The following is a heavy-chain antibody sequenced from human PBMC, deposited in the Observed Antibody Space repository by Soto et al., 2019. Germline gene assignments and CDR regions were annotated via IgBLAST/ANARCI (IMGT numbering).Heavy chain of an antibody. V-gene: IGHV3-30*18. CDR1: GFTFSSYG. CDR3: AKDRRYYDILTGFDY. J-gene: IGHJ4*02. CDR2: ISHDGSNK. Sequence: QVPLVESGGGVVQPGRSLRLSCAASGFTFSSYGMHWVRQAPGKGLEWVAVISHDGSNKYYADSVKGRFTISRDNSKNTLYLQMNSLRAEDTAVYYCAKDRRYYDILTGFDYWGQGTLVTVSS. D-gene: IGHD3-9*01.